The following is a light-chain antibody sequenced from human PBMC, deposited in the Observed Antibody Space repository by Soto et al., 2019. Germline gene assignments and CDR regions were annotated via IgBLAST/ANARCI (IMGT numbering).Light chain of an antibody. J-gene: IGLJ2*01. CDR3: ISYAGSNNFVV. CDR1: SSDIGNYDF. V-gene: IGLV2-8*01. Sequence: QSALTQPASVSGSPGQSITISCTGTSSDIGNYDFVSWYQQHPGKAPKLMIYEVNKRPSGVPDRFSGSKSGNTASLTVSGLQGEDEADYYCISYAGSNNFVVFGGGTKLTVL. CDR2: EVN.